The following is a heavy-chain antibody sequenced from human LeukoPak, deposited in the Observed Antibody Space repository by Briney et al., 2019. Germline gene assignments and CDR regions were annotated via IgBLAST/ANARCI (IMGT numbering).Heavy chain of an antibody. CDR3: ARDDGIETRITIFGVEKHDWFDP. V-gene: IGHV1-2*02. CDR2: INPNSGGT. Sequence: ASVKVSCKASGYTFTGYYMHWVRQASGQGLEWMGWINPNSGGTNYARKLQGRVTMTTDTSTSTAYMELRSLRSDDTAVYYCARDDGIETRITIFGVEKHDWFDPWGQGTLVTVSS. CDR1: GYTFTGYY. J-gene: IGHJ5*02. D-gene: IGHD3-3*01.